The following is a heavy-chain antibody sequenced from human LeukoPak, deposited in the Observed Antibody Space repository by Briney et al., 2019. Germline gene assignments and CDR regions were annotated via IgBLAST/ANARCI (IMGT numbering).Heavy chain of an antibody. CDR1: GFTFSTYD. V-gene: IGHV3-23*01. D-gene: IGHD2-15*01. J-gene: IGHJ6*03. Sequence: PGESLRLSCAASGFTFSTYDMTWVRQAPGKGLEWVSGISDSGGSTYYADSVKGRFTISRDNSKNTLYLQMNSLRAEDTAIYYCAKNGDRGAYCSGGSCYPYYYYYMDVWGKGTTVTISS. CDR3: AKNGDRGAYCSGGSCYPYYYYYMDV. CDR2: ISDSGGST.